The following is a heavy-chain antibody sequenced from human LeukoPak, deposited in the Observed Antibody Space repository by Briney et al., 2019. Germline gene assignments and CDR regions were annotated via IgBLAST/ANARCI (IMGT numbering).Heavy chain of an antibody. V-gene: IGHV4-38-2*01. CDR3: ARHRSIAANFDY. CDR2: IYHSGST. Sequence: PSETLSLTCAVSGYSISSDYYWGWIRQPPGKGLEWIGSIYHSGSTYYNPSLKSRVTISVDTSKNQFSLKLSSVTAADTAVYYCARHRSIAANFDYWGQGTLVTVSS. CDR1: GYSISSDYY. D-gene: IGHD6-6*01. J-gene: IGHJ4*02.